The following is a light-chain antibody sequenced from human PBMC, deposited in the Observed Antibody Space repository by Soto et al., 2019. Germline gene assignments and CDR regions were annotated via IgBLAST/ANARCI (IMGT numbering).Light chain of an antibody. CDR1: QSISSY. CDR3: QQSYSTPYT. J-gene: IGKJ2*01. V-gene: IGKV1-39*01. Sequence: EIQMTQSPSSLSASVGDRVTITCRASQSISSYLNWYQQKPGKAPMLLIYAASSLQSGVPSRFSGSGSGTDFTLTSSSLQPEDVATYYCQQSYSTPYTFGQGTKLEIK. CDR2: AAS.